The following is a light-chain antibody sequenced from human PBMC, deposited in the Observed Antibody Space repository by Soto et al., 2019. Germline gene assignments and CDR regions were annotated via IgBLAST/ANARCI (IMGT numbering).Light chain of an antibody. CDR2: AAS. V-gene: IGKV1-39*01. CDR1: QTITSY. J-gene: IGKJ1*01. CDR3: QQSDSSPRT. Sequence: THMTQSASSPSVPVGDRVPITCRSSQTITSYLNWYQQKPGKAPKFLIYAASSLQSGVPSRFSGSGSGTDFTLTITSLQPEDFATYNCQQSDSSPRTFGQGTKV.